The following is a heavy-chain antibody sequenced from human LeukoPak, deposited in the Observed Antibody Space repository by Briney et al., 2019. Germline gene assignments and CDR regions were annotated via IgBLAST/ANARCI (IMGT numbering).Heavy chain of an antibody. CDR2: ISSSSSYI. D-gene: IGHD2-15*01. Sequence: PGGSLRLSCAASGFTFSSYSMNWVRQAPGKGLEWVSSISSSSSYIYYADSVKGRFTISRDNAKNSLYLQMNSLRAEDTAVYYCASVGVVVAGLHHDYWGQGTLVTVSS. V-gene: IGHV3-21*04. CDR3: ASVGVVVAGLHHDY. J-gene: IGHJ4*02. CDR1: GFTFSSYS.